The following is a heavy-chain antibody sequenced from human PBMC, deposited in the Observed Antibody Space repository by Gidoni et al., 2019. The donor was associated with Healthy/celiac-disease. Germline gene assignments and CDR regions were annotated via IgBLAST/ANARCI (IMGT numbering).Heavy chain of an antibody. Sequence: QMQLVQSGPEVKKPGTSVKVSCKASGFTFTSSAMMWVRQARGQRLEWIGWIVVGSGNTNYAQKFQERVTITRDMSTSTAYRELSSLRSEDTAVYYCAAGEEFDYWGQGTLVTVSS. CDR2: IVVGSGNT. CDR3: AAGEEFDY. CDR1: GFTFTSSA. V-gene: IGHV1-58*02. D-gene: IGHD1-26*01. J-gene: IGHJ4*02.